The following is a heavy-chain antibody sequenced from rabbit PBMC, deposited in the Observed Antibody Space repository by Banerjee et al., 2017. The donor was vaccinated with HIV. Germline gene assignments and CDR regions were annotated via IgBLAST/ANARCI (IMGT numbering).Heavy chain of an antibody. V-gene: IGHV1S40*01. Sequence: YASWVNGRFTISKTSSTAVTLQMTSLTAADTATYFCARDYVGDIGWNFNFWGQGTLVTVS. J-gene: IGHJ4*01. CDR3: ARDYVGDIGWNFNF. D-gene: IGHD4-2*01.